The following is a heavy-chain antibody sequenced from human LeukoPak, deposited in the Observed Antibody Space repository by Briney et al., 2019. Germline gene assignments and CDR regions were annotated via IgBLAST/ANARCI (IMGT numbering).Heavy chain of an antibody. CDR2: IYHSGST. V-gene: IGHV4-38-2*01. CDR3: ARVSPENSSGYYHDNYYFDY. J-gene: IGHJ4*02. CDR1: GYSISSGYY. Sequence: RTSETLSLTCAVSGYSISSGYYWGWIRQPPGQGLEWIGSIYHSGSTYYNPSLKSRVTISVDTSKNQFSLKLSSVTAADTAVYYCARVSPENSSGYYHDNYYFDYWGQGTLVTVSS. D-gene: IGHD3-22*01.